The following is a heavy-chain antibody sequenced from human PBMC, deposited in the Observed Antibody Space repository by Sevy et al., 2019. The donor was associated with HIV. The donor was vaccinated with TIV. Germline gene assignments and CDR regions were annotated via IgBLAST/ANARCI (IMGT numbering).Heavy chain of an antibody. CDR1: GFTFSSYA. CDR3: AREGFIYDIHYYYYMDV. CDR2: ISYDGSNK. Sequence: GGSLRLSCAASGFTFSSYAMHWVRQAPGKGLEWVAVISYDGSNKYYADSVKGRFTISRDNSKNTLYLQMNSPRAEDTAVYYCAREGFIYDIHYYYYMDVWGKGTTVTVSS. J-gene: IGHJ6*03. V-gene: IGHV3-30-3*01. D-gene: IGHD3-9*01.